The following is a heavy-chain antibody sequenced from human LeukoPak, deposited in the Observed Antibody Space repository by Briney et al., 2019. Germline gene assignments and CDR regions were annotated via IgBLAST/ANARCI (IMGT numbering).Heavy chain of an antibody. Sequence: PSQTLSLTCAVSGGSISSGGYSWSWIRQPPGKGLEWIGYIYHSGSTYYNPSLKSRVTISVDRSKNQFSLKLSSVTAADTAVYYCARFPYTYYYDSSGYYSIDYWGQGTLVTVSS. CDR3: ARFPYTYYYDSSGYYSIDY. J-gene: IGHJ4*02. D-gene: IGHD3-22*01. CDR2: IYHSGST. CDR1: GGSISSGGYS. V-gene: IGHV4-30-2*01.